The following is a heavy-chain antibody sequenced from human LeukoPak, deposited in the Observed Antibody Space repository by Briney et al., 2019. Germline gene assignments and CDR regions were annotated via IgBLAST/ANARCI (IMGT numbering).Heavy chain of an antibody. V-gene: IGHV3-23*01. CDR1: GFTFSNYA. J-gene: IGHJ4*02. CDR2: ISGSGGST. Sequence: GGSLRLSCAASGFTFSNYAMNWVRQAPGKGLEWVSAISGSGGSTDYTDSVKGRFNISRDNSNDTLYLQMNILRAEATAVYYCAKGSGYGSGWYYFDYWGRGTVVTVSS. D-gene: IGHD6-19*01. CDR3: AKGSGYGSGWYYFDY.